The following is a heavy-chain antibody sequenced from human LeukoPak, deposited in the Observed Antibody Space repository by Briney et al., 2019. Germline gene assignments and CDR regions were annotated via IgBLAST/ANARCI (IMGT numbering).Heavy chain of an antibody. CDR1: GGALSDYT. V-gene: IGHV1-69*16. J-gene: IGHJ6*03. Sequence: ASVKVSCKSSGGALSDYTISWVRQAPGQGLERMGAILPMLGTAKYAQSLQGRVTITTDDSSSTVYMELSSLRFEDTASYFCARDGLLTRTGMDVWGKGTTVTVSS. CDR3: ARDGLLTRTGMDV. D-gene: IGHD3/OR15-3a*01. CDR2: ILPMLGTA.